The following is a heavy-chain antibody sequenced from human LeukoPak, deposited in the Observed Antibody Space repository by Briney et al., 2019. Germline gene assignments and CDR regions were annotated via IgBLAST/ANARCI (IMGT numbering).Heavy chain of an antibody. CDR3: ARDQSMITFGGVIDYYFDY. Sequence: GGSLRLSCAASGFTFRNYWMSWVRQAPGKGLEWVANIKQDGSEKYYVDSVKGRFTISRDNAKNSLYLQMNSLRAEDTAVYYCARDQSMITFGGVIDYYFDYWGQGTLVTVSS. CDR1: GFTFRNYW. D-gene: IGHD3-16*02. CDR2: IKQDGSEK. J-gene: IGHJ4*02. V-gene: IGHV3-7*03.